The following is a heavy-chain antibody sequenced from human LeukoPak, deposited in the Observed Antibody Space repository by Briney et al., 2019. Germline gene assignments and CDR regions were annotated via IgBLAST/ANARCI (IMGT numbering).Heavy chain of an antibody. J-gene: IGHJ4*02. CDR2: IYPGDSDT. Sequence: GESLKISCKGSGYSFTNYWIGWVRQMPGKGLEWMGIIYPGDSDTRYSPSFQGQVTISADKPISTAYLQWNSLKASDTAMYYCARGDVLRYFDWPYYFDYWGQGTLVTVSS. CDR1: GYSFTNYW. V-gene: IGHV5-51*04. CDR3: ARGDVLRYFDWPYYFDY. D-gene: IGHD3-9*01.